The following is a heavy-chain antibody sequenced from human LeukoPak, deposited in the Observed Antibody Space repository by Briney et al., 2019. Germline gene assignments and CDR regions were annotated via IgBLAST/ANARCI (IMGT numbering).Heavy chain of an antibody. CDR2: IIDSGTT. Sequence: SETLSLTCAVYGGSFSGHYWSWIRQSPGKGLEWIGEIIDSGTTNYNPSLKSRVSISVDTSKNQFSLKLSSVTAADTAVYYCARHGYYYDSSGYPFFDYWGQGTLVTVSS. CDR3: ARHGYYYDSSGYPFFDY. V-gene: IGHV4-34*12. J-gene: IGHJ4*02. CDR1: GGSFSGHY. D-gene: IGHD3-22*01.